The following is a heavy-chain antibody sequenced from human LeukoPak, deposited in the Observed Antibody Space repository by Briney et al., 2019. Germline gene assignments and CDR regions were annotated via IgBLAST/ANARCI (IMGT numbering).Heavy chain of an antibody. Sequence: SETLSLTCAVYGGSFSGYYWSWIRQPPGKGLEWIGEINHSGSTNYNPSLKSRVTISVDTSKNQFSLKLSSVTAADTAVYYCATTPARRYYYHYGMDVWGQGTTVTVSS. V-gene: IGHV4-34*01. CDR2: INHSGST. CDR3: ATTPARRYYYHYGMDV. J-gene: IGHJ6*02. CDR1: GGSFSGYY. D-gene: IGHD6-25*01.